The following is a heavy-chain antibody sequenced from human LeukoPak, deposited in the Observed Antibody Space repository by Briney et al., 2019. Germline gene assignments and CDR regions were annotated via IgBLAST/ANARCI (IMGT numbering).Heavy chain of an antibody. V-gene: IGHV4-38-2*02. Sequence: SETLSLTCTVSNYSISSAYYWGWIRQPPGKGLEWIGSIAHGGRPYYNPSLKSRVTISVDTSKNQFSLKLSSVTAADTAVYYCARAYGSGSYYTPYYYYYMDVWGKGTTVTVSS. CDR2: IAHGGRP. CDR3: ARAYGSGSYYTPYYYYYMDV. J-gene: IGHJ6*03. CDR1: NYSISSAYY. D-gene: IGHD3-10*01.